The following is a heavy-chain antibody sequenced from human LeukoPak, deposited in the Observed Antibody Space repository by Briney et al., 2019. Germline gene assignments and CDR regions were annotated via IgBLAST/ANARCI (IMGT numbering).Heavy chain of an antibody. CDR3: AKVCASATCSEGRWFDP. D-gene: IGHD2-2*01. V-gene: IGHV3-23*01. CDR1: GFTFSSYA. Sequence: GGSLRLSCAASGFTFSSYAMIWVRQAPGKGLEWISYISGSGGSTYYEDSVKGRFTTSRDNSKNTVYLQMNSLRADDTALYFCAKVCASATCSEGRWFDPWGQGTLVTVSS. CDR2: ISGSGGST. J-gene: IGHJ5*02.